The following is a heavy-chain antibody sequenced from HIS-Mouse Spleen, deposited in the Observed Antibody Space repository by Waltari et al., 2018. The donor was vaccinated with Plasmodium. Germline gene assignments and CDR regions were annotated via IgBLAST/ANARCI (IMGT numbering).Heavy chain of an antibody. Sequence: EVQLVESGGGLVQPGGSLRLSCAASAFTFSSYWMSWVRQAPGKGLGWVANRKQDGSEKYYVDSVKGRFTSSRENAKNSLYLQMTSLRAEDTAVYYCASSWYWYFDLWGRGTLVTVSS. V-gene: IGHV3-7*01. CDR2: RKQDGSEK. D-gene: IGHD6-13*01. J-gene: IGHJ2*01. CDR3: ASSWYWYFDL. CDR1: AFTFSSYW.